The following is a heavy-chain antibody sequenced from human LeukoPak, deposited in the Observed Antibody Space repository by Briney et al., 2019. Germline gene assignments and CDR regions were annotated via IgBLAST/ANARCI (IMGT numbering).Heavy chain of an antibody. Sequence: ASVKVSCKASGYTFTGYYIHWVRQAPGQGLEWMGWINPNSGGTNYAQNFQGRVTMTRDTSISTAYMELSSLRSDDTAVYYCVRGMYSSSGPGGYWGQGTLVTVSS. J-gene: IGHJ4*02. D-gene: IGHD6-13*01. CDR2: INPNSGGT. CDR1: GYTFTGYY. CDR3: VRGMYSSSGPGGY. V-gene: IGHV1-2*02.